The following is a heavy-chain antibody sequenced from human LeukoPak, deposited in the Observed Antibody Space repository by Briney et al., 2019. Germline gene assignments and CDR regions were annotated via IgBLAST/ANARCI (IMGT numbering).Heavy chain of an antibody. V-gene: IGHV4-61*02. CDR3: ARDPPYYYDTMRGALDI. CDR1: GGSISSGSYY. D-gene: IGHD3-22*01. Sequence: PSETLSLTCTVYGGSISSGSYYWSWIRQPAGKGLEWIGRINTSGSTHYNPSLKSRITISVDMSKNLFSLKLSSVTAADTAVYYCARDPPYYYDTMRGALDIWGQGTMVTVSS. J-gene: IGHJ3*02. CDR2: INTSGST.